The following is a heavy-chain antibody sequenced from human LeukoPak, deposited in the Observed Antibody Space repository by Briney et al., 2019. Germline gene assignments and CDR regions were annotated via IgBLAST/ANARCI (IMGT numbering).Heavy chain of an antibody. CDR1: GGSISSYY. D-gene: IGHD1-26*01. V-gene: IGHV4-59*01. Sequence: SETLFLTCTVSGGSISSYYWSWIRQPPGKGLEWIGYIYYSGSTNYNPSLKSRVTISVDTSKYQFSLKLSSVTAADTAVYYCARLPEVGATTGYYYYGMDVWGQGTTVTVSS. J-gene: IGHJ6*02. CDR2: IYYSGST. CDR3: ARLPEVGATTGYYYYGMDV.